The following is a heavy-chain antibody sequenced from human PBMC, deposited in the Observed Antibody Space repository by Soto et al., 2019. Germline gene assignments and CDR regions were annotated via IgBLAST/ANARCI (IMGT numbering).Heavy chain of an antibody. D-gene: IGHD3-22*01. V-gene: IGHV1-18*04. CDR3: ARDGYYDSSGYRSDFDY. CDR2: INANNGNT. Sequence: ASVKVSCKASGYTFTSYYMHWVRQAPGQGLEWMGRINANNGNTNYAKKLQGRVTMTTDTSTSIAYMELRSLRSDDTAVYYCARDGYYDSSGYRSDFDYWGQGTLVTVSS. CDR1: GYTFTSYY. J-gene: IGHJ4*02.